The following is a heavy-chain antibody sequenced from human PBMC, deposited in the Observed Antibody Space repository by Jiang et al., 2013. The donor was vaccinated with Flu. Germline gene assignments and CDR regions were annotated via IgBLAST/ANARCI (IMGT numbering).Heavy chain of an antibody. CDR1: GYSFTSYW. D-gene: IGHD6-19*01. CDR2: IYPGDSDT. CDR3: ALAVSGTYYPLYFDY. V-gene: IGHV5-51*01. J-gene: IGHJ4*02. Sequence: CKGSGYSFTSYWIGWVRQMPGKGLEWMGIIYPGDSDTRYSPSFQGQVTVSADKSFTTAYLQWSSLKASDTAMYYCALAVSGTYYPLYFDYWGQGTLVTVSS.